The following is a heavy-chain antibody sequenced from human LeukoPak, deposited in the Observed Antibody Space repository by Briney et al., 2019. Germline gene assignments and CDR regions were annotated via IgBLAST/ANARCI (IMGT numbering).Heavy chain of an antibody. V-gene: IGHV3-30*18. Sequence: PGRSLRLSCAASGFTFSSFVMHWVRQAPGKGLECVAVISKDGSDKYYVDSVKGRFAISRDNSRNTLYLQMNSLRAEDTAVYFCAKESCTMTNCLGDWGQGTLVTVST. CDR2: ISKDGSDK. CDR1: GFTFSSFV. CDR3: AKESCTMTNCLGD. D-gene: IGHD2-8*01. J-gene: IGHJ4*02.